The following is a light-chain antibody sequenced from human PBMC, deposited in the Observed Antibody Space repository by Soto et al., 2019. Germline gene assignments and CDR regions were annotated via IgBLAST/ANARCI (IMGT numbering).Light chain of an antibody. CDR2: AAS. CDR1: QGIRND. V-gene: IGKV1-6*01. CDR3: QHGKT. J-gene: IGKJ1*01. Sequence: AIQMTQSPSSLSASVGDTVTITCRASQGIRNDLGWYQQKPGKAPNLLIYAASSLQSGVPSRFSGSGSGTEFTLTISSLQSADFAVYFCQHGKTFGQGTKVDIK.